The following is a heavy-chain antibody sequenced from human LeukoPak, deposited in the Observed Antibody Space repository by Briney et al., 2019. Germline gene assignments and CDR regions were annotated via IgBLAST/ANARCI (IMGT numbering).Heavy chain of an antibody. CDR3: AKAELGVDTFFDY. CDR2: LSGSGAGT. D-gene: IGHD3-3*01. CDR1: GLTFSSYG. Sequence: TGGSLRLSCAASGLTFSSYGMHWVRQAPGRGLEWVATLSGSGAGTYYSDSVQGRFTISRDNSKRTLFLQMNSLRAEDTAFYYCAKAELGVDTFFDYWGQGTLVTVSS. V-gene: IGHV3-23*01. J-gene: IGHJ4*02.